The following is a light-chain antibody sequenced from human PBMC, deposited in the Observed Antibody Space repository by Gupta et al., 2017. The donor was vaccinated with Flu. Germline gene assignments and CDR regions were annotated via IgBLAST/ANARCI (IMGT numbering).Light chain of an antibody. CDR2: LGS. Sequence: VALGQPAPISCRSSQSLVYSDGNTVLHWFQQRPGQSPRRLIYLGSHRDSGVPDRFSGSGSDTDFTLKISRVEAEDVGVYFCMQGAHWPRAFGQGTKVEIK. V-gene: IGKV2-30*01. CDR3: MQGAHWPRA. J-gene: IGKJ1*01. CDR1: QSLVYSDGNTV.